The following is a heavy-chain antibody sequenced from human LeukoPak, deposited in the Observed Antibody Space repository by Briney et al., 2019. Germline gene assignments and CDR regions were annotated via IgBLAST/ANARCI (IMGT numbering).Heavy chain of an antibody. CDR1: GGSISSSTYY. Sequence: SETLSLTCTVSGGSISSSTYYWGWIRQPPGKGLESIGSIYYFGDTFYNPSLKSRVTISVDTSKNQFSLKLSSVTAADTAVYYCARVGGYCSGGSCYNFDYWGQGTLVTVSS. J-gene: IGHJ4*02. CDR3: ARVGGYCSGGSCYNFDY. V-gene: IGHV4-39*07. CDR2: IYYFGDT. D-gene: IGHD2-15*01.